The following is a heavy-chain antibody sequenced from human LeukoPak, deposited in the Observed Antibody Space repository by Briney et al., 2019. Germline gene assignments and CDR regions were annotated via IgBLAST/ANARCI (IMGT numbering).Heavy chain of an antibody. Sequence: ASVKVSCKASGYTFTNYYVHWVRQAPGQGLEWMGWIDPNSGATNYAQNFQGRVSMTRDTSMKTAYLELSSLKSDDTATYYCARFANSHAFDIWGQGTMVTVSS. CDR3: ARFANSHAFDI. D-gene: IGHD4-23*01. J-gene: IGHJ3*02. V-gene: IGHV1-2*02. CDR1: GYTFTNYY. CDR2: IDPNSGAT.